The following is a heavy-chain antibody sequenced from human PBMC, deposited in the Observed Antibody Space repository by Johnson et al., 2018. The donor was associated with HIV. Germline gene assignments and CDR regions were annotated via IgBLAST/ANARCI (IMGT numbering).Heavy chain of an antibody. Sequence: VQLVESGGGLIQPGGSLRLSCAASGFTFSSYAMHWVRQAPGKGLEWVAVISYDGSNKYYADSVKGRFTISRDNSKNTLCLQMNSLRPEDTAVYFCARPYSEYIYAAFSLWGQGTMVTVSS. V-gene: IGHV3-30*04. D-gene: IGHD5-18*01. CDR2: ISYDGSNK. J-gene: IGHJ3*01. CDR3: ARPYSEYIYAAFSL. CDR1: GFTFSSYA.